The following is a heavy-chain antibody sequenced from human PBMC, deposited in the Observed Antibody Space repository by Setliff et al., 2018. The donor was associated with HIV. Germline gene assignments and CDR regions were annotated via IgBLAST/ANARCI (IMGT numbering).Heavy chain of an antibody. CDR2: IIPLFDTS. V-gene: IGHV1-69*05. J-gene: IGHJ4*02. D-gene: IGHD3-10*02. CDR3: ARGFMSVRVLTPFDY. Sequence: GASVKVSCKASGGTLSTYGLSWVRQAPGQGLEWMGGIIPLFDTSNYAQKFQDRVTMTRNTSISTAYMELSSLRSEDTAVYYCARGFMSVRVLTPFDYWGQGTLVTVSS. CDR1: GGTLSTYG.